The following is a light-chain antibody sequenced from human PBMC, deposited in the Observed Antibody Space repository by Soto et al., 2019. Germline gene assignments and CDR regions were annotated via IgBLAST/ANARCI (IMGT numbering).Light chain of an antibody. Sequence: QSALTQPPSASGSPGQSVTISCTGTTSDVGGYNYVSWYQQHPGKAPKLMIYEVNKRPSGVPDRFSGSKSGTTASLTVSGLQAEDEADYYCSSYGGSNNYVVFGGGTK. CDR2: EVN. J-gene: IGLJ2*01. V-gene: IGLV2-8*01. CDR1: TSDVGGYNY. CDR3: SSYGGSNNYVV.